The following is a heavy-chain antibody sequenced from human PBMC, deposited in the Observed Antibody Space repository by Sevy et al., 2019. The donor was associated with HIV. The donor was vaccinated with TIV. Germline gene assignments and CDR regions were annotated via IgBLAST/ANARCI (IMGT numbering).Heavy chain of an antibody. CDR1: GLTFGDFT. V-gene: IGHV3-49*04. D-gene: IGHD1-1*01. Sequence: GGSLRLSCTTSGLTFGDFTMNWVRQAPGKGLEWVADLKSDGTLNNAASVKGRFTISREDSKGIAYLQMNDLKSEDTGVYYCTRWKGGQSIFEYWGQGAMVTVSS. CDR3: TRWKGGQSIFEY. CDR2: LKSDGTL. J-gene: IGHJ4*02.